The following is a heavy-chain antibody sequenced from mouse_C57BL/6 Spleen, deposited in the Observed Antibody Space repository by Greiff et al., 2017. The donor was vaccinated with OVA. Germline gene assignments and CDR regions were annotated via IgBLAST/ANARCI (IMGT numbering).Heavy chain of an antibody. J-gene: IGHJ4*01. D-gene: IGHD1-1*01. CDR3: ARNYYGSRDAMDY. CDR2: ISSGSSTI. CDR1: GFTFSDYG. V-gene: IGHV5-17*01. Sequence: EVHLVESGGGLVKPGGSLKLSCAASGFTFSDYGMHWVRQAPEKGLEWVAYISSGSSTIYYADTVKGRFTISRDNAKNTLFLQMTSLRSEDTAMYYCARNYYGSRDAMDYWGQGTSVTVSS.